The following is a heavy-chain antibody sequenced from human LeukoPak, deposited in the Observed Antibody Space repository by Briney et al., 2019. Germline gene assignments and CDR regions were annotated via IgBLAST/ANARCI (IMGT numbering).Heavy chain of an antibody. CDR1: GFTFSSYW. D-gene: IGHD3-22*01. CDR2: IKQDGSEK. CDR3: ARATVVTALDV. Sequence: GGSLRLSCAASGFTFSSYWISWVRQAPGKGLEWVANIKQDGSEKYYVDSVKGRFTISRDNAKNSLYLQMNSLRAEDTAVYYCARATVVTALDVWGKGTTVTVSS. J-gene: IGHJ6*04. V-gene: IGHV3-7*01.